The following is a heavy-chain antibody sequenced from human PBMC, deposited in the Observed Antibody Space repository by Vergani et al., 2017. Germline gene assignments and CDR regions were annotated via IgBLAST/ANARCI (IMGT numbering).Heavy chain of an antibody. CDR1: GFTFDDYA. V-gene: IGHV3-9*01. CDR3: ASGQIAVAGADYAFDI. CDR2: ISRTSSSI. J-gene: IGHJ3*02. Sequence: EVQLVESGGGLVQPGRSLRLSCAASGFTFDDYAMHWVRQAPGKGLEWVSGISRTSSSIGYADSVKGRFTISRDNAKNSLYLQMNSLRAEDTALYYCASGQIAVAGADYAFDIWGRGRMVTVSS. D-gene: IGHD6-19*01.